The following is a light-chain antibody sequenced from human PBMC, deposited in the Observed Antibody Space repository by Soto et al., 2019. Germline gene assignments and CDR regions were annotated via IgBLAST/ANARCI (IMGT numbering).Light chain of an antibody. CDR2: RNN. Sequence: QSVLTPPPSASGTHGQRVTISCSGSSSNIGSNYVYWYQQLPGTAPKLLIYRNNQRPSGVPDRFSGSKSGTSASLAISGLSSEDEADYYCASWDDSLSGPHVVFGGGTKLTVL. J-gene: IGLJ2*01. CDR3: ASWDDSLSGPHVV. CDR1: SSNIGSNY. V-gene: IGLV1-47*01.